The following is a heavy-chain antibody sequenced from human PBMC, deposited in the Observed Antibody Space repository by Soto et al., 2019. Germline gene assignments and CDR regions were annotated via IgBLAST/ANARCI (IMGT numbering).Heavy chain of an antibody. D-gene: IGHD3-10*01. V-gene: IGHV4-61*01. J-gene: IGHJ5*02. Sequence: QVQLQESGPGLVKPSETLSLTCTVSGGSVSSSSYQWSWIRQPPGKGLEWIGYIYYSGSTNYNPSLKSRSTISLDTSKNQFSLKLSSVTAADTAVYYCARVPRITMVRGVSAPFDPWGQGTLVIVSS. CDR3: ARVPRITMVRGVSAPFDP. CDR2: IYYSGST. CDR1: GGSVSSSSYQ.